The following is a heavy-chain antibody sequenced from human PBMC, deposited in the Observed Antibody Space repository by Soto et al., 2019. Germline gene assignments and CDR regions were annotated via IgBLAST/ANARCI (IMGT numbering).Heavy chain of an antibody. CDR3: TTAPIVGATSRFDY. CDR1: GFTFSSAW. Sequence: GGSLRLSCAASGFTFSSAWMNWVRQAPGKGLEWVGRIKSKTDGGTTDYAAPVKGRFTISRDDSKNTLYLQMNSLKTEDTAVYYCTTAPIVGATSRFDYWGQGTLVTVSS. CDR2: IKSKTDGGTT. J-gene: IGHJ4*02. V-gene: IGHV3-15*07. D-gene: IGHD1-26*01.